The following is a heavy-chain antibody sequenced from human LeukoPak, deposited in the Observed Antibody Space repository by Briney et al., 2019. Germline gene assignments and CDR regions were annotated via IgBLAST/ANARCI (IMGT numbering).Heavy chain of an antibody. CDR1: GFTFDDYA. J-gene: IGHJ4*02. CDR2: ISWNSGSI. CDR3: AKDIGSSWYDGDY. V-gene: IGHV3-9*01. D-gene: IGHD6-13*01. Sequence: PGGSLRLSCAASGFTFDDYAMHWVRQAPGKGLEWVSGISWNSGSIGYADSVKGRFTISRDNAKNSLYLQMNSLRAEDTALYYCAKDIGSSWYDGDYWGQGTLVTVSS.